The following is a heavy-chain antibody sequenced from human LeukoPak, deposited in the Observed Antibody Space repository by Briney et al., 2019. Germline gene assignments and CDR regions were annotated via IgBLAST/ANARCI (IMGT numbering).Heavy chain of an antibody. J-gene: IGHJ4*02. D-gene: IGHD3-3*01. V-gene: IGHV1-69*05. Sequence: GASVKVSCKASGGTFSSYAISWVRQAPGQGLEWMGGIIPIFGTANYAQKFQGRVTMTTDTSTSTAYMELRSLRSDDTAVYYCAREAYYDFWSGYYIERYYFDYWGQGTLVTVSS. CDR2: IIPIFGTA. CDR1: GGTFSSYA. CDR3: AREAYYDFWSGYYIERYYFDY.